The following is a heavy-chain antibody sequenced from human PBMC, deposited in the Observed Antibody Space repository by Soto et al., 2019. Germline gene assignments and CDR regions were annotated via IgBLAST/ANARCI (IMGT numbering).Heavy chain of an antibody. V-gene: IGHV4-31*03. CDR2: IYYSGST. CDR1: GGSISSGGYY. CDR3: ARTGPSNHFDY. D-gene: IGHD2-2*01. J-gene: IGHJ4*02. Sequence: PSETLSLTCTVSGGSISSGGYYWSWIRQHPGKGLEWIGYIYYSGSTYYNPSLKSRVTISVDTSKNQFSLKLSSVTAADTAVYYCARTGPSNHFDYWSQRTLVTVSS.